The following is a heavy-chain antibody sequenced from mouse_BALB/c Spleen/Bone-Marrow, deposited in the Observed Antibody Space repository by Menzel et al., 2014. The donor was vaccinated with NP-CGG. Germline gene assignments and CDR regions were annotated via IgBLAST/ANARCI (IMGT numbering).Heavy chain of an antibody. CDR3: ATYDGYCFDY. V-gene: IGHV3-8*02. CDR2: ISYSGNT. D-gene: IGHD2-3*01. CDR1: VDSITSGY. Sequence: VQLKESGPSLVKPSQTLSLTSSVTVDSITSGYWNWIRKFPGHKLAYMGYISYSGNTYYNPSLKSRISITRDTSKNQYYLQLNSVTTEDTATYYCATYDGYCFDYWGQGTTLTVSS. J-gene: IGHJ2*01.